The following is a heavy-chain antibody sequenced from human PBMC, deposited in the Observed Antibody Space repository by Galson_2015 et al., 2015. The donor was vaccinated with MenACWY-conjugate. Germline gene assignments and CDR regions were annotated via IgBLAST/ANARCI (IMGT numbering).Heavy chain of an antibody. CDR3: AKVGSAVLETTGYFDN. V-gene: IGHV3-23*01. CDR2: ISGSTATT. Sequence: SLRLSCAASGFTFSSYATTWVRQAPGKGLEWVSGISGSTATTYYADSVKGRFTISRDNSVNTMYLQMNTLRAEDTAVYYCAKVGSAVLETTGYFDNWGQGTLVTVSS. D-gene: IGHD1-1*01. CDR1: GFTFSSYA. J-gene: IGHJ4*02.